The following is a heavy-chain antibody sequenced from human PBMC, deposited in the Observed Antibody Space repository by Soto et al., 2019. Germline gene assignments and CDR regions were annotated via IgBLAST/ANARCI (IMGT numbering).Heavy chain of an antibody. D-gene: IGHD6-19*01. Sequence: GGSLRLSCAASGFTFSSYAMSWVRQAPGKGLEWVSAISGSGGSTYYADSVKGRFTISRDNSKNTLYLQMNSLRAEDTAVYYCAKGKPNHSSGWYYFDYWGQGTLVTVSS. CDR1: GFTFSSYA. CDR2: ISGSGGST. CDR3: AKGKPNHSSGWYYFDY. J-gene: IGHJ4*02. V-gene: IGHV3-23*01.